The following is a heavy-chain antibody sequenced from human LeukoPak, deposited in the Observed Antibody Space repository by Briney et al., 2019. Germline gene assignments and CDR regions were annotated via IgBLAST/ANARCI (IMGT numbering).Heavy chain of an antibody. V-gene: IGHV1-8*03. CDR3: ARGQAAVAGSFDP. CDR2: MNPNSGNT. D-gene: IGHD6-19*01. CDR1: GYTFTSYD. J-gene: IGHJ5*02. Sequence: ASVKVSCKASGYTFTSYDINWVRQATGQGLEWMGWMNPNSGNTGYAQKFQGRVTITRNTSISTAYMELSSLRSEDTAVYYCARGQAAVAGSFDPWGQGTLVTVSS.